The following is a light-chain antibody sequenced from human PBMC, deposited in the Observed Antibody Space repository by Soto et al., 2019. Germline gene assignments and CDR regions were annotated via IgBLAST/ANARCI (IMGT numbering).Light chain of an antibody. CDR3: QTWGAGTVV. J-gene: IGLJ2*01. CDR2: LNSDGSH. V-gene: IGLV4-69*01. CDR1: SGHSSYA. Sequence: QPVLTQSPSVSASLGASVKLTCTLSSGHSSYAIAWHQQQPEKGPRYLMKLNSDGSHSKGDGIPDRFSGSSSGAERYLTISSLQSEDEADYYCQTWGAGTVVFGGGTKVTVL.